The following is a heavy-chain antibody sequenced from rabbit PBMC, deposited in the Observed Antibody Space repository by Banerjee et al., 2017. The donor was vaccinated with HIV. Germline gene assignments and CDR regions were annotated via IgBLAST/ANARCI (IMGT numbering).Heavy chain of an antibody. V-gene: IGHV1S40*01. J-gene: IGHJ4*01. CDR3: ARDLAGVIGWNFGL. Sequence: QSLEESGGDLVKPGASLTLTCTPSGFTLNNYWMCWVCQAPGKGLEWIGCIYNADGSTYYASWVSGRFTISKTSSTTVTLQMTSLTVADTATYFCARDLAGVIGWNFGLWGPGTLVTVS. CDR1: GFTLNNYW. CDR2: IYNADGST. D-gene: IGHD4-1*01.